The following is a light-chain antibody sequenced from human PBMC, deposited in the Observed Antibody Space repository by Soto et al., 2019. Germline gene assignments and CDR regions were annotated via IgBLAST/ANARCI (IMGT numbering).Light chain of an antibody. CDR2: GAS. J-gene: IGKJ1*01. CDR3: QQYNNWPTT. V-gene: IGKV3-15*01. Sequence: ELVMTQSPAPLSVSQGERATLSCRASQSVSSNLAWYQQKPGQAPRLLIYGASTRATGIPARFSGSGSGTEFTLTISSLQSEDFAVYYCQQYNNWPTTFGQGTMVDIK. CDR1: QSVSSN.